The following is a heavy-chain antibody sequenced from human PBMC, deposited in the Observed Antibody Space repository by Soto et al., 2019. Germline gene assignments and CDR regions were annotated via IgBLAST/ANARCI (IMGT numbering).Heavy chain of an antibody. CDR1: GGSFGGYY. CDR3: ARRGYGDNSDY. D-gene: IGHD4-17*01. J-gene: IGHJ4*02. Sequence: SETLSLTCAVYGGSFGGYYWSWIRQPPGKGLEWIGEINHSGSTNYNPSLKSRVTISVDTSKNQFSLRLTSVTAADTAVYYCARRGYGDNSDYWGPGTLVTVSS. CDR2: INHSGST. V-gene: IGHV4-34*01.